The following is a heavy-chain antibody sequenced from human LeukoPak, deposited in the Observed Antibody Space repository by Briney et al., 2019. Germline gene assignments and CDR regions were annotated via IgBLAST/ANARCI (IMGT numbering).Heavy chain of an antibody. Sequence: ASVKVSCKASGGTFSSYAISWVRQAPGQGLEWMGRIFPIFGTADYAQKFQGRVTITADESTSTAYMELSSLRSEDTAVYYCARNPAYCGGDCYSVYYYGMDVWGQGTTVTVSS. J-gene: IGHJ6*02. CDR3: ARNPAYCGGDCYSVYYYGMDV. D-gene: IGHD2-21*02. CDR1: GGTFSSYA. V-gene: IGHV1-69*13. CDR2: IFPIFGTA.